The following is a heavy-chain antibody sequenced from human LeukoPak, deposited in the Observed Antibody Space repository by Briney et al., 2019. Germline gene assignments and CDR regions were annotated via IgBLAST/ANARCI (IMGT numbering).Heavy chain of an antibody. CDR2: ISGSGGST. Sequence: PGGSLRLSCAASGLTFSSYAMSWVRQAPGKGLEWVSAISGSGGSTYYADSVKGRFTISRDNSKNTLYLQMNSLRAEDTAVYYCAKVLDIVVVPAATGDYWGQGTLVTVSS. CDR3: AKVLDIVVVPAATGDY. D-gene: IGHD2-2*03. J-gene: IGHJ4*02. V-gene: IGHV3-23*01. CDR1: GLTFSSYA.